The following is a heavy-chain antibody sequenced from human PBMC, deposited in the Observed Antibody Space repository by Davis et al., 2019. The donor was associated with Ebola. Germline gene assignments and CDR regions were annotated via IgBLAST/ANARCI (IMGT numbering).Heavy chain of an antibody. J-gene: IGHJ5*02. V-gene: IGHV1-18*04. CDR3: ARGITMVRGGWFDP. CDR1: GYTFTNYG. D-gene: IGHD3-10*01. CDR2: INPHNGNT. Sequence: AASVKVSCKASGYTFTNYGITWVRQAPGQGLEWMGWINPHNGNTNYAQKLQGRVTMTTDTSTSTAYMELRSLRSDDTAVYYCARGITMVRGGWFDPWGQGTLVTVSS.